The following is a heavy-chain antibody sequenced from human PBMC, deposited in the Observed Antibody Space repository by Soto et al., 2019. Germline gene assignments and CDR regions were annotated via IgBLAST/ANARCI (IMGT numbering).Heavy chain of an antibody. CDR3: XXXXXXXXXXI. CDR2: KYHSGSP. V-gene: IGHV4-30-4*01. J-gene: IGHJ3*02. Sequence: QVQLRESGPGLVXPSQTLSLTCTVTGXSITXXXXXXXXXXXXXXKGLEWIGYKYHSGSPYYNPSLRSRVTISXDTSREQFSXXXXXXXXXXXXXXXXXXXXXXXXXXIWGQGTMVTVSS. CDR1: GXSITXXXXX.